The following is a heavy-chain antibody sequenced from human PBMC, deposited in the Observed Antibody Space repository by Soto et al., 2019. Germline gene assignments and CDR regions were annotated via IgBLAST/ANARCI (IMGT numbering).Heavy chain of an antibody. Sequence: QVQLVESGGGVVQPGRSLRLSCAASGFTFSTYGMHWVRQAPGKGLEWVALIWYDGTNKYYAASVRGRFTISRDNSKNALYLQMNSLRAEDTAVYYCAKDRESSTLEYWGQGTLVTVSS. D-gene: IGHD2-2*01. V-gene: IGHV3-33*06. J-gene: IGHJ4*02. CDR2: IWYDGTNK. CDR1: GFTFSTYG. CDR3: AKDRESSTLEY.